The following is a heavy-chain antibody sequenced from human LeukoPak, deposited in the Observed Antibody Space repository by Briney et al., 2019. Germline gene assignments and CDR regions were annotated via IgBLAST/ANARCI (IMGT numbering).Heavy chain of an antibody. V-gene: IGHV4-59*08. J-gene: IGHJ4*02. D-gene: IGHD3-9*01. CDR1: GGSISSYY. CDR3: ARLGRDYDILTGYYHPPL. CDR2: IYYSGST. Sequence: SETLSLTCTVSGGSISSYYWSWIRQPPGKGLEWIGYIYYSGSTNYKPSLKSRVTISVDTSKNQFSLKLSSVTAADTAVYYCARLGRDYDILTGYYHPPLWGQGTLVTVSS.